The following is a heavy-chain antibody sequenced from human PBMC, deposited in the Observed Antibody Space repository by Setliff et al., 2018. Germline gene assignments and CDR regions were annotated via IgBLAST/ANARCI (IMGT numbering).Heavy chain of an antibody. CDR2: VFPNGAS. Sequence: PSETLSLTCTVSGASIWSWIRQPPGRGLEFMGYVFPNGASKYDPSFKSRLTISVDTSKNQFSLKLTSVTAADTAFYFCAKGGTYRYFDFWGQGTLVTVSS. J-gene: IGHJ4*02. CDR1: GASI. V-gene: IGHV4-59*01. CDR3: AKGGTYRYFDF. D-gene: IGHD1-1*01.